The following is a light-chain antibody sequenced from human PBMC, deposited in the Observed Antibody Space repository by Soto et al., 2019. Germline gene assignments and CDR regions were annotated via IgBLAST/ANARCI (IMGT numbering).Light chain of an antibody. CDR1: SSDVGTYNL. J-gene: IGLJ2*01. V-gene: IGLV2-14*02. CDR3: AAWDASLNGVV. CDR2: EVD. Sequence: QSALTQPASVSGSPGQSITISCTGTSSDVGTYNLVSWYQQHPGRAPKLIIYEVDSRTSGISDRFSGSKSGNTASLTISGLQPEDEADYYCAAWDASLNGVVFGGGTKVTVL.